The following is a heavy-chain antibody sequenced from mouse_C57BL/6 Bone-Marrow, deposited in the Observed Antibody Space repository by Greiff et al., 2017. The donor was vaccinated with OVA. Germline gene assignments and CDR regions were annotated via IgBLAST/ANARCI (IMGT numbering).Heavy chain of an antibody. CDR1: GYTFTDHT. J-gene: IGHJ3*01. CDR3: AELRWFAY. V-gene: IGHV1-78*01. Sequence: VKLMESDAELVKPGASVKISCKVSGYTFTDHTIHWMKQRPEQGLEWIGYIYPRDGSTKYNEKVKGKSTLTTDKSSSTAYMQLNSLTSEDAAVYFCAELRWFAYWGQGTLVTVSA. D-gene: IGHD1-1*01. CDR2: IYPRDGST.